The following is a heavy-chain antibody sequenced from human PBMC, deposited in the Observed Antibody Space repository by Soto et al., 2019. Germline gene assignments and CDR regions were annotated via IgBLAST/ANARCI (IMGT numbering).Heavy chain of an antibody. CDR2: IYHSGST. D-gene: IGHD6-13*01. CDR1: GGSISSSNW. V-gene: IGHV4-4*02. Sequence: QVQLQESGPGLVKPSGTLSLTCAVSGGSISSSNWWTWVHQPPGKGLEWIGEIYHSGSTNYNPSLKSRVTISVDKSKNQFSLKLTSVTAAGTAVYYCARDRYSTSWPNFDYWGQGTLVTVSS. CDR3: ARDRYSTSWPNFDY. J-gene: IGHJ4*02.